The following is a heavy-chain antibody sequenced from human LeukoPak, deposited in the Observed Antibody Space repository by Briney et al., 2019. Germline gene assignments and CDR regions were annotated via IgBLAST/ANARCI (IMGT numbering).Heavy chain of an antibody. V-gene: IGHV4-59*01. CDR2: IYYSGST. D-gene: IGHD4-17*01. Sequence: SETLSLTCTVSGGSISSYHWSWIRQPPGKGLEWIGYIYYSGSTNYNPSLKSRVTISVDTSKNQFSLKLSSVTAADTAVYYCARGGYGDYVDGTLHNWFDPWGQGTLVTVSS. J-gene: IGHJ5*02. CDR1: GGSISSYH. CDR3: ARGGYGDYVDGTLHNWFDP.